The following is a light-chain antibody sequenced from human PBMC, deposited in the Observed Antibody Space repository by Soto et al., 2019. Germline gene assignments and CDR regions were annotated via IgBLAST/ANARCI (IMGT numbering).Light chain of an antibody. J-gene: IGKJ5*01. CDR2: DAS. CDR3: QQRSNWPLT. V-gene: IGKV3-11*01. CDR1: QSVSSY. Sequence: EIVLTQSPATLSLSPGERATLSCRASQSVSSYLAWYQHKPGQAPRLLIFDASNRATGIPARFSGSGSRTDFPPPISSLEPEDFAVYYCQQRSNWPLTFGQGTRLEIK.